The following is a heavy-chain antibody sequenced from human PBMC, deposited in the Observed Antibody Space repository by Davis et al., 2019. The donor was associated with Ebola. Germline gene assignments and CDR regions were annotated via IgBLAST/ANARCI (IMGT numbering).Heavy chain of an antibody. CDR1: VITFSSYA. V-gene: IGHV3-23*01. D-gene: IGHD6-19*01. CDR3: ARGGRGWYIDH. J-gene: IGHJ5*02. Sequence: GESLKISCTDSVITFSSYAMSWVRQAPGKGLEWVSAISGSGGSTYYADSVKGRFTISRDNSKNTLYLQMNSLRAEDTAVYYCARGGRGWYIDHWGQGTPVTVAS. CDR2: ISGSGGST.